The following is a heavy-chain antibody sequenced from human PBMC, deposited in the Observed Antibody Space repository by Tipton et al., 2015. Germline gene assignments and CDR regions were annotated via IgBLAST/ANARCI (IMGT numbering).Heavy chain of an antibody. J-gene: IGHJ4*02. Sequence: GSLRLSCAASGFTFRDYWMHWVRQAPGKGLVWVSRIKSDGTGAAYADFVKGRFTISRDNAENTLYLQMNSLRGDDTAVYYCTRTGGGAWDFGDYWGQGTLVTVSS. CDR3: TRTGGGAWDFGDY. V-gene: IGHV3-74*01. CDR2: IKSDGTGA. CDR1: GFTFRDYW. D-gene: IGHD7-27*01.